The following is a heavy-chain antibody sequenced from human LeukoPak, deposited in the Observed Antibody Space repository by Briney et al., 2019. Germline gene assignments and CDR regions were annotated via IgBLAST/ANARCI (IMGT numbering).Heavy chain of an antibody. V-gene: IGHV3-9*01. CDR3: ARDVATISNWFDP. J-gene: IGHJ5*02. CDR2: ISWNSGNI. D-gene: IGHD5-24*01. CDR1: GFTFDDYA. Sequence: GGSLRLSCAVSGFTFDDYAMHWVQQAPGKGLEWVSGISWNSGNIGYADSVKGRFTISRDNAKNSLYLQMNSLRAEDTAVYYCARDVATISNWFDPWGQGTLVTVSS.